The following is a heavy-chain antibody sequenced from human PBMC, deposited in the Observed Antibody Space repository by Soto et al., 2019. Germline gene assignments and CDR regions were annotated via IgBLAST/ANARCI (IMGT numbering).Heavy chain of an antibody. CDR2: ISSGGTYI. CDR3: TRDQGGSYDSWFDP. V-gene: IGHV3-21*01. CDR1: TFSMYS. Sequence: EVHVTESGGGLVQPGGSLRLSCNFTFSMYSMNWVRQAPGKGLEWVASISSGGTYIKYADSVKGRFTISRDNAKNSVSLQMNSLRVDDTAVYFCTRDQGGSYDSWFDPWGQGTPVTVSS. J-gene: IGHJ5*02. D-gene: IGHD1-26*01.